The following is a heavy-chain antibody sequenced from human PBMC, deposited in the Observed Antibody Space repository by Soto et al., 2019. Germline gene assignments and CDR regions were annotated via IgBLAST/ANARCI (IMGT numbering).Heavy chain of an antibody. CDR2: FDPEDGET. V-gene: IGHV1-24*01. Sequence: ASVEVSCKVSGYTLTELSMHWVRQAPGKGLEWMGGFDPEDGETIYAQKFQGRVTMTEDTSTDTAYMELSSLRSEDTAVYYCATSPLGATPLKFDPWGQGTLVTVSS. CDR3: ATSPLGATPLKFDP. CDR1: GYTLTELS. D-gene: IGHD1-26*01. J-gene: IGHJ5*02.